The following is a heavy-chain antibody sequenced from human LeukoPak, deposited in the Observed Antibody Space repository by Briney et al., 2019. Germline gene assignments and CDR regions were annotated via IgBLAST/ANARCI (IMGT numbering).Heavy chain of an antibody. J-gene: IGHJ6*02. CDR2: IWYDGSNK. D-gene: IGHD1-26*01. Sequence: PGGSLRLSCAASGFTFSSYGMHWVRQAPGKGLEWVAVIWYDGSNKYYADSVKGRFTISRDNSKNTLYLQMNSLRAEDTAVYYCAKRMGLGDMDVWGQGTTVTVSS. V-gene: IGHV3-33*06. CDR3: AKRMGLGDMDV. CDR1: GFTFSSYG.